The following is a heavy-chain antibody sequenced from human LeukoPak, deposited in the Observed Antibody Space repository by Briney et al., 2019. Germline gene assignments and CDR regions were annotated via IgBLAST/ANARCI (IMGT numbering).Heavy chain of an antibody. V-gene: IGHV4-31*03. D-gene: IGHD3-3*01. CDR3: ARESRVLIGDGYYLDS. J-gene: IGHJ4*02. Sequence: SQTLSLTCTVSGGSISSGGYYWSWIRQHPGKGLEWIGYIYYSGSTYYNPSLKSRVTISVDTSKNQFSLKLSSVTAADTSIYYCARESRVLIGDGYYLDSWGPGTLITVSS. CDR1: GGSISSGGYY. CDR2: IYYSGST.